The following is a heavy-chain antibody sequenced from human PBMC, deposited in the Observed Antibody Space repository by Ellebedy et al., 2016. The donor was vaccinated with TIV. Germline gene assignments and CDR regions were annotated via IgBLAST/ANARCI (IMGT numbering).Heavy chain of an antibody. Sequence: GGSLRLXCAASGFTFSSYWMHWARQAPGKGLVWVSRIHSGGSTTSYADSVKGRFTISRDNAKNTLYLQMNSLRAEDTAVYYCAREMDCSSTSCYPGVDYWGQGTLVTVSS. CDR3: AREMDCSSTSCYPGVDY. CDR1: GFTFSSYW. J-gene: IGHJ4*02. CDR2: IHSGGSTT. D-gene: IGHD2-2*01. V-gene: IGHV3-74*01.